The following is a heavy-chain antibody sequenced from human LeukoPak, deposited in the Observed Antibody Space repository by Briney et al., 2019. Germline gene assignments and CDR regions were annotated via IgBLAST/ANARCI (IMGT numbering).Heavy chain of an antibody. CDR1: GFTFSTSA. V-gene: IGHV3-23*01. CDR3: AKTYHHENIGILGYYFDF. CDR2: ISAIGNT. Sequence: PGGSLRLSCAASGFTFSTSAMSWVRQAPGTGLEWVSGISAIGNTFYADSVKGRFTISRDNSGNTLFLQMNSLRADDTAIYYCAKTYHHENIGILGYYFDFWGQGSLVTVSS. J-gene: IGHJ4*02. D-gene: IGHD1-26*01.